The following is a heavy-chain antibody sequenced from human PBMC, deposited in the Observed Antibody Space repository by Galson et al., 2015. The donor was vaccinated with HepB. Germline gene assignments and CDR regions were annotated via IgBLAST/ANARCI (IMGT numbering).Heavy chain of an antibody. J-gene: IGHJ4*02. CDR1: GSSFTSYW. D-gene: IGHD7-27*01. CDR3: ARRSGAYFDY. V-gene: IGHV5-51*03. CDR2: IYPGNADT. Sequence: QSGAEVKKPGESLKISCEVSGSSFTSYWIGWVRQMPGKGLEWMGIIYPGNADTRYSPSFQGQVTMSADTSISTAYLQWSSLKASDTAIYYCARRSGAYFDYWGQGTQVTVTA.